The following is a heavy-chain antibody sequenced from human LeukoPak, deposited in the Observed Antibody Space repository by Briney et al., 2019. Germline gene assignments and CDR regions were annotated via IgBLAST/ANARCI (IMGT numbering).Heavy chain of an antibody. CDR1: GFTVSSNY. CDR2: IYSGGST. D-gene: IGHD3-22*01. CDR3: AREKYYYDSSGYYYLYYFDY. V-gene: IGHV3-53*01. Sequence: GGSLRLSCAASGFTVSSNYMSWVRQAPGKGLEWVSVIYSGGSTYYADSVKGRFTISRDNSKNTLYLQMNSLRAEDTAAYYCAREKYYYDSSGYYYLYYFDYWGQGTLVTVSS. J-gene: IGHJ4*02.